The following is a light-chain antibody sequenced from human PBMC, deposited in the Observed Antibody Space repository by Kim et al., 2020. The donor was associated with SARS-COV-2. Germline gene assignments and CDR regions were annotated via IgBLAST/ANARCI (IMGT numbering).Light chain of an antibody. J-gene: IGLJ3*02. Sequence: QSALTQPGSVSGSPGQSITISCTGTSSDVGAHDYVAWYQQHPNKAPQLMIYDVTKRPSGVSTRFSGSKSGNTASLTISGLQAEDEADYYCCSYTTSTTWVFGGGTRLTVL. V-gene: IGLV2-14*03. CDR3: CSYTTSTTWV. CDR2: DVT. CDR1: SSDVGAHDY.